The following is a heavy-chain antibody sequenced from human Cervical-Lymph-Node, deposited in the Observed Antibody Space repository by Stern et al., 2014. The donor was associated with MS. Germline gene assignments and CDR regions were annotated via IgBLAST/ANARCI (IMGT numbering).Heavy chain of an antibody. D-gene: IGHD4-17*01. J-gene: IGHJ6*02. CDR1: GGTFSTQA. Sequence: VQLVESGAEVKKPGSSVKVSCKASGGTFSTQAIKWVRQAPGQGLEWVGGIIPIFGTPNYAQKVQDRVTITADESTSTAYMDLNSLRSEDTAVYYCATPSTVTVGGMDVWGQGTTVTVSS. CDR3: ATPSTVTVGGMDV. CDR2: IIPIFGTP. V-gene: IGHV1-69*01.